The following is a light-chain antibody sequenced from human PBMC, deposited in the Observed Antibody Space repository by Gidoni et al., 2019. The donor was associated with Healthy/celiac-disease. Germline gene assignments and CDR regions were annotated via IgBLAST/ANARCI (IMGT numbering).Light chain of an antibody. J-gene: IGLJ1*01. Sequence: QSALTQPASVSGSPGQSITISCTGTSSYVGGYNYVSWYQQHTGKAPKLMIYEVSNRASVLSNRVSGSKSGNTASLTISGLQAEDEADYYCSSYTSSSTLYVFGTGTKVTVL. CDR3: SSYTSSSTLYV. V-gene: IGLV2-14*01. CDR2: EVS. CDR1: SSYVGGYNY.